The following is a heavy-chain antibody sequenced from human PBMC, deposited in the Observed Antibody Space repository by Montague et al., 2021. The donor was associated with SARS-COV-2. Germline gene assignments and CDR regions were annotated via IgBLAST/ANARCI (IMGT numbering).Heavy chain of an antibody. CDR3: ARLRDGVVPSPILGVGPYYSYCYIDV. CDR2: INHGGST. J-gene: IGHJ6*03. Sequence: SETLSLTCAVHGTSFSGEYWNWIRQPPRTGLGLIGEINHGGSTNSSPSPKIQLTVPVDTSKNQYPLRLTSVAAADTAVYYCARLRDGVVPSPILGVGPYYSYCYIDVWGRGTPVTVSS. CDR1: GTSFSGEY. D-gene: IGHD3-10*01. V-gene: IGHV4-34*01.